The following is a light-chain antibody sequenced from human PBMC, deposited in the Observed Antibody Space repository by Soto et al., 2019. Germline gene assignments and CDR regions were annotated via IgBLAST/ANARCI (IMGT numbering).Light chain of an antibody. J-gene: IGKJ5*01. CDR3: QQSYSTTIT. V-gene: IGKV1-39*01. CDR2: AAS. CDR1: QSISSY. Sequence: DIQMTQSPSSLSGSVGDRVTITCRASQSISSYSNWYHQKPGKAPKLLIYAASSLQSGVPSRFSGSGSGTDFTLTISSLQPEDFATYYCQQSYSTTITFGQGTRLEIK.